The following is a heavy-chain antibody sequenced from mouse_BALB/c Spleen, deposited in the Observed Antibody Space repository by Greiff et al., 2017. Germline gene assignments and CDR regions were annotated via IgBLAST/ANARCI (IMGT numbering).Heavy chain of an antibody. CDR1: GYTFTSYW. Sequence: QVQLQQSGAELAKPGASVKMSCKASGYTFTSYWMHWVKQRPGQGLEWIGYINPSTGYTEYNQKFKDKATLTADKSSSTAYMQLSSQTSEDSTVYYGARGGYGYANDYWGQGTSVTVSS. J-gene: IGHJ4*01. V-gene: IGHV1-7*01. CDR3: ARGGYGYANDY. CDR2: INPSTGYT. D-gene: IGHD2-14*01.